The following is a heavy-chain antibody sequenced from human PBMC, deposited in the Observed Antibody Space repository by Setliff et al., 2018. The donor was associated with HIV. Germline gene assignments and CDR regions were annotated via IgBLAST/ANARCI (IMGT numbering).Heavy chain of an antibody. J-gene: IGHJ3*02. CDR2: IYPQDSDT. CDR3: ARHTIDISLLVVQDPGPFDI. Sequence: GESLKISCTGSGYGFSNHWIGWVRQMPGRGLEWMGIIYPQDSDTRYSPSFEDHVTISADRSRNTAYLQWTALKASDTAMYYCARHTIDISLLVVQDPGPFDIWGRGTMVTV. V-gene: IGHV5-51*01. CDR1: GYGFSNHW. D-gene: IGHD3-10*01.